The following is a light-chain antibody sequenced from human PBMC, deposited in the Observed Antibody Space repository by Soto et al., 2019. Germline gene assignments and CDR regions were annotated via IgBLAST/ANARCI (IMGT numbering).Light chain of an antibody. CDR3: QQYNNWPPWT. CDR1: QSVSSN. J-gene: IGKJ1*01. V-gene: IGKV3-15*01. Sequence: EMVMTQSPATLSVSPGERATLSCRASQSVSSNLAWYQQKPGQAPRLLIYGASTRATGISARFSGSGSGTEFTLTISSLQSEDSAVYYCQQYNNWPPWTFGQGTKVDIK. CDR2: GAS.